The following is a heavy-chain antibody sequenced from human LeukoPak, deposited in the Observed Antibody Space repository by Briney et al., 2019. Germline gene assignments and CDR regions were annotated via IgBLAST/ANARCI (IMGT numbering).Heavy chain of an antibody. CDR1: GGSFSGYY. D-gene: IGHD3-22*01. V-gene: IGHV4-34*01. Sequence: TSETLSLTCAVYGGSFSGYYWSWIRQPPGKGLEWIGEINHSGSTNYNPSLKSRVTISVDTSKNQFSLKLSSVTAADTAVYYCARGLYYYDSSGYYEDAFDIWGQGTMVTVSS. CDR2: INHSGST. CDR3: ARGLYYYDSSGYYEDAFDI. J-gene: IGHJ3*02.